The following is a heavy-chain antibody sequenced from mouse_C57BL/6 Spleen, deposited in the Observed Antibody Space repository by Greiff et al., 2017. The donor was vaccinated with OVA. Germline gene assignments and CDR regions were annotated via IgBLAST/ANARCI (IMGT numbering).Heavy chain of an antibody. Sequence: QVQLQQPGAELVKPGASVKLSCKASGYTFTSYWMHWVKQRPGQGLEWIGMIHPNSGSTNYNEKFKSKATLTVDKSSSTAYMQLSSLTSEDFAVYYCADSLYDSSWFAYWGQGTLVTVSA. CDR2: IHPNSGST. D-gene: IGHD2-3*01. V-gene: IGHV1-64*01. J-gene: IGHJ3*01. CDR3: ADSLYDSSWFAY. CDR1: GYTFTSYW.